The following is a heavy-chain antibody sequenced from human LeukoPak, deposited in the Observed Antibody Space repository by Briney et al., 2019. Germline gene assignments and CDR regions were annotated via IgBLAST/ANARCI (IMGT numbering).Heavy chain of an antibody. Sequence: PGGSLRLSCAASGFTFSSYWMSWVRQAPGKGLEWVANIKQDGSEKYYVDSVKGRFTISRDNAKNSLYPQMNSLRAEDTAVYYCARQYTDWWELIDYYMDVWGKGTTVTVSS. CDR2: IKQDGSEK. V-gene: IGHV3-7*01. D-gene: IGHD1-26*01. J-gene: IGHJ6*03. CDR1: GFTFSSYW. CDR3: ARQYTDWWELIDYYMDV.